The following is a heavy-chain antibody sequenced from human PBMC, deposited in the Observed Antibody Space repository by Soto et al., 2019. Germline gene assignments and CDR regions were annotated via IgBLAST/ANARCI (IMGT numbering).Heavy chain of an antibody. CDR3: ARDRGVSAAGYGGEFCY. J-gene: IGHJ4*02. V-gene: IGHV1-3*01. D-gene: IGHD6-13*01. Sequence: ASVKVSCKASGYTFTSYAMHWVRQAPGQRLEWMGWINAGNGNTKYSQKFQGRVTITRDTSASTAYMELSSLRSEDTAVYYCARDRGVSAAGYGGEFCYWGQGTLVTVSS. CDR2: INAGNGNT. CDR1: GYTFTSYA.